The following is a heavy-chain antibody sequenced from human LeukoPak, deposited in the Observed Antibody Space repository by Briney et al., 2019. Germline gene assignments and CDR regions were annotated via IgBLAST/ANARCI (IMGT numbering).Heavy chain of an antibody. V-gene: IGHV3-30*02. CDR2: IRYDGSNK. Sequence: GGSLRLSCAASGFTFSSYGMHWVRQAPGKGLEWVAFIRYDGSNKYYADSVKGRFTISRDNSKNTLYLQMNSLRAEDTAVYYCVRPYRDLTGYYNHFDYWGQGNLVTVSS. CDR3: VRPYRDLTGYYNHFDY. J-gene: IGHJ4*02. D-gene: IGHD3-9*01. CDR1: GFTFSSYG.